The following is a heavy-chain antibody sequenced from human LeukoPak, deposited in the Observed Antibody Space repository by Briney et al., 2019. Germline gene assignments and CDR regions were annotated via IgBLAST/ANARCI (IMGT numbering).Heavy chain of an antibody. D-gene: IGHD1-26*01. Sequence: PSETLSLTCTVSGGSISSSSYYWGWIRQPPGKGLEWIGSIYYSGSTYYNPSLKSRVTMSVDTSKNQFSLKLSSVTAADMAVYYCARYLYSGSYPLDDAFDIWGQGTMVTVSS. CDR2: IYYSGST. J-gene: IGHJ3*02. CDR1: GGSISSSSYY. V-gene: IGHV4-39*01. CDR3: ARYLYSGSYPLDDAFDI.